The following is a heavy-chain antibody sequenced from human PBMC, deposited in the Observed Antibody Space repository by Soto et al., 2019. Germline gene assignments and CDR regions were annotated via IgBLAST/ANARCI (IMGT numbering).Heavy chain of an antibody. CDR1: GGSISTYY. Sequence: SETLSLTCTDSGGSISTYYWGWIRQPPGKGLEGVGVIDYTGSTNYNPTIKSPVTISLDTSKNQFSLNMTSVTAADTAVYFCGRTALRSFYYGMDVWGQGTTVTVSS. V-gene: IGHV4-59*01. CDR3: GRTALRSFYYGMDV. CDR2: IDYTGST. J-gene: IGHJ6*02. D-gene: IGHD2-2*01.